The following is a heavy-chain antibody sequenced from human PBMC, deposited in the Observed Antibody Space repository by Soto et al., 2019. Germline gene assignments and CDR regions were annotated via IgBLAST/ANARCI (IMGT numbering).Heavy chain of an antibody. V-gene: IGHV1-69*13. CDR3: ARGGDCSGGSCYSSHDYYYGMDV. J-gene: IGHJ6*02. Sequence: ASVKVSCKASGGTFSSYAISWVRQAPGQGLEWMGGIIPIFGTANYAQKFQGRVTITADESTSTAYMELSSLRSEDTAVYYCARGGDCSGGSCYSSHDYYYGMDVWGQGTTVTVSS. CDR1: GGTFSSYA. CDR2: IIPIFGTA. D-gene: IGHD2-15*01.